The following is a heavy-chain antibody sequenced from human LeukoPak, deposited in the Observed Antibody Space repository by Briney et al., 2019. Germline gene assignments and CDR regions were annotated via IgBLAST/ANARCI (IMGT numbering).Heavy chain of an antibody. CDR3: ASAGPDSWAVAGGPMGFDI. Sequence: GGSLRLSCAASGFTFSSYGMHWVRQAPGKGLEWVAVISYDGSNKYYADSVKGRFTISRDNSKNTLYLQMNSLRAEDTAVYYCASAGPDSWAVAGGPMGFDIWGQGTMVTVSS. D-gene: IGHD6-19*01. V-gene: IGHV3-30*03. CDR1: GFTFSSYG. CDR2: ISYDGSNK. J-gene: IGHJ3*02.